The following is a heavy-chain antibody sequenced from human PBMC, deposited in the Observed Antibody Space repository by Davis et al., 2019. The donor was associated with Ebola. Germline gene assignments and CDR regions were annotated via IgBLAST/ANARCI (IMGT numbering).Heavy chain of an antibody. J-gene: IGHJ4*02. Sequence: SETLSLTCTVSGDSIMSYHWSWIRQPPGKGLEWLGYISYTGNTNYNPSLKSRLSMSLDASKNQFSLELSSVTAADTAVYYCTRDLWGDYSFDYWGQGTLVTVSS. CDR1: GDSIMSYH. V-gene: IGHV4-59*01. D-gene: IGHD3-16*01. CDR2: ISYTGNT. CDR3: TRDLWGDYSFDY.